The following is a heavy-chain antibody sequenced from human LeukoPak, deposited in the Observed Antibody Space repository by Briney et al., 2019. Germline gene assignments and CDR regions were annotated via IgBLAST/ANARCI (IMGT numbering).Heavy chain of an antibody. J-gene: IGHJ4*02. V-gene: IGHV3-30*03. CDR3: ARDRTGSYWFDY. CDR2: ISYDGSNK. CDR1: GFTFSTYS. D-gene: IGHD1-26*01. Sequence: GGSLRLSCAASGFTFSTYSMTWVRQAPGKGLEWVAVISYDGSNKYYADSVKGRFTISRDNSKNTLYLQMNSLRAEDTAVYYCARDRTGSYWFDYWGQGTLVTVSS.